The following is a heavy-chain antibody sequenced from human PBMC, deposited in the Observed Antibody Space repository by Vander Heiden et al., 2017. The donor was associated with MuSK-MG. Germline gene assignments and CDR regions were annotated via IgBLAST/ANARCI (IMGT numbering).Heavy chain of an antibody. CDR3: AKSRMSTCGTRGAFDI. CDR2: ISGSGGST. Sequence: EVQLVESGGGLVQPGGSLRLSCAASGFTFSSYAMSWVRQAPGKGLEWVSAISGSGGSTSYADSVKGRFTISRDNSKNTLYLQMNSLSAEDTAVYYCAKSRMSTCGTRGAFDIWGQGPMVTVSS. V-gene: IGHV3-23*04. D-gene: IGHD3-16*01. J-gene: IGHJ3*02. CDR1: GFTFSSYA.